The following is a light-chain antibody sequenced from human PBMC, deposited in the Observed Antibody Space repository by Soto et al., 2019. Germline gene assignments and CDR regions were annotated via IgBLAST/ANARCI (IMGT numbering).Light chain of an antibody. V-gene: IGLV2-14*03. CDR3: SSYTSSISYV. CDR2: DVS. Sequence: SVLTQPASVSRSPGQSITIPCTGTSSDVGGYNYVSWYQSRPGEAPKLIIYDVSNRPSGVSDRFSGSKSGNTASLTISGLQAEDEADYYCSSYTSSISYVFGTGTKVTVL. J-gene: IGLJ1*01. CDR1: SSDVGGYNY.